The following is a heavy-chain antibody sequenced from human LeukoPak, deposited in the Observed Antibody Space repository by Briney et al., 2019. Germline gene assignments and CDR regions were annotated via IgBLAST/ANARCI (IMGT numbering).Heavy chain of an antibody. J-gene: IGHJ4*02. V-gene: IGHV3-23*01. CDR1: GFTFSSYA. CDR2: ISGSGGST. Sequence: GGSLRLPCAASGFTFSSYAMSWVRQAPGKGLGWVSAISGSGGSTYYADSVKGRFTISRDNSKNTLYLQMNSLRAEDTAVYYCAKDLGGDDHTSAYYFDYWGQGTLVTVSS. D-gene: IGHD2-21*02. CDR3: AKDLGGDDHTSAYYFDY.